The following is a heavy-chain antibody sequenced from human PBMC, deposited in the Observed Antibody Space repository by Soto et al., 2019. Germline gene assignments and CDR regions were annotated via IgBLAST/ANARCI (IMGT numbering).Heavy chain of an antibody. J-gene: IGHJ6*02. CDR1: GYSITSYW. CDR3: ARHGSFGEEYYGMDV. Sequence: GESLKISCKGSGYSITSYWISWVRQMPGKGLEWMGRIDPSDSYTNYSPSFQGHVTISADKSISTAYLQWSSLKASDTAMYYYARHGSFGEEYYGMDVWGQGTTVTVSS. CDR2: IDPSDSYT. V-gene: IGHV5-10-1*01. D-gene: IGHD3-10*01.